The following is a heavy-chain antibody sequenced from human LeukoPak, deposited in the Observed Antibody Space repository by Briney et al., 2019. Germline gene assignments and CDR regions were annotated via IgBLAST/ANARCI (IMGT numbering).Heavy chain of an antibody. CDR2: ISSSSSYI. D-gene: IGHD3-10*01. J-gene: IGHJ4*02. CDR1: GFTFSIYT. CDR3: VREYYGSGSL. Sequence: GGSLRLSCAASGFTFSIYTMNWVRQAPGKGLEWVSSISSSSSYIYYADSLKGRFTISRDNAKNSLYLQMNSLRAEDTAVYYCVREYYGSGSLWGQGTLVTVSS. V-gene: IGHV3-21*01.